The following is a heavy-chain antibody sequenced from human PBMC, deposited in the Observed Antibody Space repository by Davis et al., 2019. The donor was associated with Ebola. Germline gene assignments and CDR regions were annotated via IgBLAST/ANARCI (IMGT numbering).Heavy chain of an antibody. Sequence: GESLKISCTASGIIFYIYISRLLRHAPGKGREMASAVTRSGGKEYYADSVKGRFNISRDNAKNSVFLQMNNLRDEDTSVYYCVRGRDIVVVTATPCFCFWGQGTMVTVSS. J-gene: IGHJ3*01. CDR2: VTRSGGKE. V-gene: IGHV3-21*01. D-gene: IGHD2-21*02. CDR1: GIIFYIYI. CDR3: VRGRDIVVVTATPCFCF.